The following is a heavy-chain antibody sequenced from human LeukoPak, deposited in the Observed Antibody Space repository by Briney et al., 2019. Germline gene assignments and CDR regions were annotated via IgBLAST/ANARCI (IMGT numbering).Heavy chain of an antibody. Sequence: SGTLSLTCTVSGGSISSHYWSWIRQPPGKGLEWIGYIYYSGSTNYNPSLKSRVTISVDTSKNQFSLKLSSVTAADTAVYYCARVGLGSSGYYSNFDYWGQGTLVTVSS. CDR3: ARVGLGSSGYYSNFDY. D-gene: IGHD3-22*01. V-gene: IGHV4-59*11. J-gene: IGHJ4*02. CDR1: GGSISSHY. CDR2: IYYSGST.